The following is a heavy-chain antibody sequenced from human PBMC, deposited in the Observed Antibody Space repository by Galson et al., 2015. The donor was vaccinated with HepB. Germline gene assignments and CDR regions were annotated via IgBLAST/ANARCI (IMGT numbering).Heavy chain of an antibody. Sequence: SLRLSCAASGFTFSSYGMHWVRQAPGKGLEWVAVISYDGSNKYYADSVKGRFTISRDNSKNTLYLQMNSLRAEDTAVYYCAKVMGNMRYCSSTSCPIDYWGQGTLVTVSS. V-gene: IGHV3-30*18. CDR1: GFTFSSYG. D-gene: IGHD2-2*01. CDR3: AKVMGNMRYCSSTSCPIDY. CDR2: ISYDGSNK. J-gene: IGHJ4*02.